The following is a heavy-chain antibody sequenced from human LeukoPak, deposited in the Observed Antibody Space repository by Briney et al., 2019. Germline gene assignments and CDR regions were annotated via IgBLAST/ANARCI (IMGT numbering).Heavy chain of an antibody. Sequence: GGSLRLSCAASGFTFSSYAMSWVRQAPGKGLEWVSGISGSGTSTYYADSVKGRFTISRDNSKNTLYLQMNSLRAEDTAVYYCAKADDIVVVPAAIHYMDVWGKGTTVTVSS. V-gene: IGHV3-23*01. J-gene: IGHJ6*03. CDR3: AKADDIVVVPAAIHYMDV. CDR1: GFTFSSYA. D-gene: IGHD2-2*01. CDR2: ISGSGTST.